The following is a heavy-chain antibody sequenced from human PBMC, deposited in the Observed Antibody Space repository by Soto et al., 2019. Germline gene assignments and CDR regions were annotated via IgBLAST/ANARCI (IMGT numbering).Heavy chain of an antibody. D-gene: IGHD6-6*01. CDR3: ARVGGLAARTFDY. CDR2: IYYSGST. J-gene: IGHJ4*02. Sequence: LVTLCLSCTVSGGSCKGGGCSWSWIRQPPGKGLEWIGYIYYSGSTNYNPSLKSRVTISVDTSKNQFSLNLRSMSPADTAVYYCARVGGLAARTFDYWGPGTLVTVSA. V-gene: IGHV4-61*08. CDR1: GGSCKGGGCS.